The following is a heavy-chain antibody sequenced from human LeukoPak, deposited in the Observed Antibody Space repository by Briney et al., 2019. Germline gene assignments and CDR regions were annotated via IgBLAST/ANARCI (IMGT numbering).Heavy chain of an antibody. Sequence: GGSLRLSCAASGFTFSGYAMSWVRQAPGKGLEWVSAISGSGGSTYYADSVKGRFTISRDNSKNTLYLQMNSLRAEDTAVYYCAKVQGYWTAGDAFDIWGQGTMVTVSS. CDR2: ISGSGGST. V-gene: IGHV3-23*01. D-gene: IGHD3/OR15-3a*01. J-gene: IGHJ3*02. CDR1: GFTFSGYA. CDR3: AKVQGYWTAGDAFDI.